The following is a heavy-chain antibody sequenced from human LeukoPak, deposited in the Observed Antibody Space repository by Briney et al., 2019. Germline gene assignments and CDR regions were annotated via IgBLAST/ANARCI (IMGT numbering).Heavy chain of an antibody. CDR3: ARDAIVVVPAATLRSYYYYYMDV. D-gene: IGHD2-2*01. V-gene: IGHV3-11*01. J-gene: IGHJ6*03. CDR1: GFTFSAYY. CDR2: ISSSGSTI. Sequence: GGSLRLSCAASGFTFSAYYMSWIRQAPGKGLGWVSYISSSGSTIYYADSVKGRFTISRDNAKNALYLQMNSLRAEATAVYYCARDAIVVVPAATLRSYYYYYMDVWGKGTTVTVSS.